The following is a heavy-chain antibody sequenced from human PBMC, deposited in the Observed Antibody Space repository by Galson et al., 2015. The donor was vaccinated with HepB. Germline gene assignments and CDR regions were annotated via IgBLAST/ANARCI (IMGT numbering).Heavy chain of an antibody. Sequence: SLRLSCAASGFTFSSYSMNWVRQAPGKGLEWVSSISSSSSYIYYADSVKGRFTISRDNAKNSLYLQMNSLRAEDTAVYYCARDESWWLLPFDYWGQGTLVTVSS. V-gene: IGHV3-21*01. J-gene: IGHJ4*02. D-gene: IGHD2-15*01. CDR1: GFTFSSYS. CDR3: ARDESWWLLPFDY. CDR2: ISSSSSYI.